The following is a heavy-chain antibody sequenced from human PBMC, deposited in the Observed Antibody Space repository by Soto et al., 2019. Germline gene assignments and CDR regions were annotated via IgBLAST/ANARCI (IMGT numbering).Heavy chain of an antibody. CDR2: INPNSGGT. Sequence: ASVKVSCKASGYTFTGYYMHWVRQAPGQGLEWMGWINPNSGGTNYAQKFQGWVTMTRDTSISTAYMELSRLRSDDTAVYYCARGNYYDSSGYPRWFDPWGQGTLVTVSS. J-gene: IGHJ5*02. CDR3: ARGNYYDSSGYPRWFDP. V-gene: IGHV1-2*04. D-gene: IGHD3-22*01. CDR1: GYTFTGYY.